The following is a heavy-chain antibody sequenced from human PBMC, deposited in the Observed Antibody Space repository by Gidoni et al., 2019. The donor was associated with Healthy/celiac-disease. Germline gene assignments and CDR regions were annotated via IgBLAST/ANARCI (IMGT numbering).Heavy chain of an antibody. J-gene: IGHJ4*02. CDR2: IYYSGST. D-gene: IGHD3-22*01. CDR1: GGSISSSSYY. CDR3: ARIGLRYYDSSGYYPFDY. V-gene: IGHV4-39*07. Sequence: QLQLQESGPGLVKPSEPLSLTCTVSGGSISSSSYYWGWIRQRPGKGLEWIGSIYYSGSTYYNPSLKSRVTISVDTSKNQFSLKLSSVTAADTAVYYCARIGLRYYDSSGYYPFDYWGQGTLVTVSS.